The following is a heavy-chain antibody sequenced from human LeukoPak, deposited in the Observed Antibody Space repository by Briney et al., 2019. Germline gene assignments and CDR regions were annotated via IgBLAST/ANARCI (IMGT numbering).Heavy chain of an antibody. CDR1: GFTVSSNY. CDR3: ARDRELYQQLDIDY. CDR2: IYSGGST. Sequence: GGSLRLSCAASGFTVSSNYMSWVRQAPGKGLEWVSVIYSGGSTYYADSVKGRFTISRDNSKNTLYLQMNSLRAEDTAVYYCARDRELYQQLDIDYWGQGTLVTVSS. J-gene: IGHJ4*02. D-gene: IGHD6-13*01. V-gene: IGHV3-66*01.